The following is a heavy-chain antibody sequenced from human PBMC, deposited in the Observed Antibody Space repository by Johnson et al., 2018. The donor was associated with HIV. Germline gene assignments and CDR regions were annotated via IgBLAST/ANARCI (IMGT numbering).Heavy chain of an antibody. Sequence: VQLVESGGGLVQPGGSLRLSCAASGFTFSSYAMNRVRQAPGKGLEWVSAISDSGGSTYFADSVKGRFTISRDNSKKTLYLQMKSLRAEDTAVYYCTRGRHSLDAFDVWGQGTMVTVSS. CDR1: GFTFSSYA. CDR2: ISDSGGST. V-gene: IGHV3-23*04. CDR3: TRGRHSLDAFDV. D-gene: IGHD2-21*01. J-gene: IGHJ3*01.